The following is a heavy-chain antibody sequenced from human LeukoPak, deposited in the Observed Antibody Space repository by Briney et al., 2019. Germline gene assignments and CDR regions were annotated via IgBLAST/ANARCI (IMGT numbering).Heavy chain of an antibody. CDR3: AKWGDYDVLTGYYDPDY. Sequence: GASLRLSCVASGFTFNNYAMSWVRQAPGKGLEWVSAITGSGGITYYADSVKGRFTISRDNSKNTLYLQMNSLRAEDTAVYYCAKWGDYDVLTGYYDPDYWGQGTLVTVSS. CDR1: GFTFNNYA. D-gene: IGHD3-9*01. V-gene: IGHV3-23*01. J-gene: IGHJ4*02. CDR2: ITGSGGIT.